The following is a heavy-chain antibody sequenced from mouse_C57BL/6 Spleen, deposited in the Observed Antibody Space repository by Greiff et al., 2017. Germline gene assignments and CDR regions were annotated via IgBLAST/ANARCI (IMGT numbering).Heavy chain of an antibody. V-gene: IGHV1-59*01. CDR3: ARYYGYDWYFDV. CDR2: IDPSDSYT. Sequence: LQQPGTSVKLSCKASGYTFTSYWMHWVKQRPGQGLEWIGVIDPSDSYTNYNQKFKGKATLTVDTSSSTAYMQLSSLTSEDSAVYYCARYYGYDWYFDVWGTGTTVTVSS. D-gene: IGHD2-2*01. J-gene: IGHJ1*03. CDR1: GYTFTSYW.